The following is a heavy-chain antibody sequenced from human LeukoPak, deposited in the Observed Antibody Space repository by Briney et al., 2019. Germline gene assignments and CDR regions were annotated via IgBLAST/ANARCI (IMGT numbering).Heavy chain of an antibody. Sequence: SETLSLTCTVSGGSISSSNYYWAWIRQPPGKRLEWIGNIYYSGSTSYNPSLKSRVTISIDTSKNQFSLKLSSVTAADTAVYYCARNPAERGYCSSTSCYGLNWFDLWGQGTLVTVSS. CDR1: GGSISSSNYY. CDR3: ARNPAERGYCSSTSCYGLNWFDL. D-gene: IGHD2-2*01. V-gene: IGHV4-39*01. J-gene: IGHJ5*02. CDR2: IYYSGST.